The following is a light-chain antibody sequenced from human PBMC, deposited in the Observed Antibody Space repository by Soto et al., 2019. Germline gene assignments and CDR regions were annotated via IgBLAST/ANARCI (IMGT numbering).Light chain of an antibody. CDR2: WAS. CDR1: QSVLYSSNNKNY. V-gene: IGKV4-1*01. CDR3: QQYYSTPPKT. Sequence: DIVMTQSPDSLAVSLGERATINCKSSQSVLYSSNNKNYLAWYQQKPGQSPKLLIYWASTRESGVPDRFSGSGSGTDFTLTIRSLQAEDVAVYYCQQYYSTPPKTFGQGTKVEIK. J-gene: IGKJ1*01.